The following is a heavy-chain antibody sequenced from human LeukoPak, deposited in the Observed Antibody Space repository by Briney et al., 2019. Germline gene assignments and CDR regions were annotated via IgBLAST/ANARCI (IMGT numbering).Heavy chain of an antibody. Sequence: SETLSLTCTVSGGSISSSSYYWGWIRQPPGKGLEWIGSAYYTGEIYSTPSLKSRLTISVDTSKNQFALTLTSVTAADTAVYYCGRHVSNGWDYHYGLDVWGQGTTVTVSS. V-gene: IGHV4-39*01. J-gene: IGHJ6*02. CDR2: AYYTGEI. CDR1: GGSISSSSYY. D-gene: IGHD6-19*01. CDR3: GRHVSNGWDYHYGLDV.